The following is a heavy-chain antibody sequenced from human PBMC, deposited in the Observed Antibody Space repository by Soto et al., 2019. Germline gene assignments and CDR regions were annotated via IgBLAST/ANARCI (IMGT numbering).Heavy chain of an antibody. CDR3: ARLGIQSSYYYYGMDV. D-gene: IGHD4-4*01. CDR2: IYPGDSDT. V-gene: IGHV5-51*01. Sequence: ESLTIAFKGSGYSFTSYWIGLVRQMPGKGLEWMGIIYPGDSDTRYSPSFQGQVTISADKSISTAYLQWSSLKASDTAMYYCARLGIQSSYYYYGMDVWGQGTKVTVSS. CDR1: GYSFTSYW. J-gene: IGHJ6*02.